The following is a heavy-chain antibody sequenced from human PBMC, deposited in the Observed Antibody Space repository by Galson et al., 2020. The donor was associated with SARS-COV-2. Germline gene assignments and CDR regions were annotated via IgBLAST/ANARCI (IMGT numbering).Heavy chain of an antibody. CDR2: IYSGGST. Sequence: GESLKISCAASGFTVSSNYMSWVRQAPGKGLEWVSVIYSGGSTYYADSVKGRFTISRDNSKNTLYLQMNSLRAEDTAVYYCGGYRSSWFDYWGQGTLVTVSS. CDR1: GFTVSSNY. D-gene: IGHD6-13*01. V-gene: IGHV3-53*01. J-gene: IGHJ4*02. CDR3: GGYRSSWFDY.